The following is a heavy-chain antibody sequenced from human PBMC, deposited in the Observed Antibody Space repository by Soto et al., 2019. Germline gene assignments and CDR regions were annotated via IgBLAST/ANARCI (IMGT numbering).Heavy chain of an antibody. CDR2: TYHSGST. Sequence: QVQLQESGPGLVKPSGTLSLTCAVSGGSISSSNWWSWVRQPPGKGLEWIGETYHSGSTNYNPSLKXRLTXAXYKSKNQFSLKLSSVTAADTAVYYCARVLGNDAFDIWGQGTMVTVSS. CDR1: GGSISSSNW. D-gene: IGHD3-3*02. V-gene: IGHV4-4*02. J-gene: IGHJ3*02. CDR3: ARVLGNDAFDI.